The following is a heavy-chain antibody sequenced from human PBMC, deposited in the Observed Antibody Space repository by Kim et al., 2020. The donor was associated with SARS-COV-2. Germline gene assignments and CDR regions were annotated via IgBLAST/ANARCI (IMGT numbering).Heavy chain of an antibody. V-gene: IGHV3-23*01. CDR2: ISGSGATT. CDR3: PKERGKYNWNEDDVFDI. CDR1: GFTFSSYG. D-gene: IGHD1-1*01. J-gene: IGHJ3*02. Sequence: GGSLRLSCAASGFTFSSYGMNWVRQAPGKGLEWVSGISGSGATTYYADSVKGRFTFSRDNSKNTLFLQMNSLRAEDTAVYYCPKERGKYNWNEDDVFDIWGQGTMVTVSS.